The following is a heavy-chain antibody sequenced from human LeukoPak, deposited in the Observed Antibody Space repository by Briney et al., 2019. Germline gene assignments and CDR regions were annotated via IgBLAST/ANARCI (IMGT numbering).Heavy chain of an antibody. D-gene: IGHD2-15*01. V-gene: IGHV1-46*01. CDR3: ARDIFRGPRGGYYMDV. J-gene: IGHJ6*03. Sequence: ASVKVSCKASGYTFTSYYMHRVRQAPGQGLEWMGIINPSGGSTSYAQKFQGRVTMTRDMSTSTVYMELSSLRSEDTAVYYCARDIFRGPRGGYYMDVWGKGTTVTVSS. CDR2: INPSGGST. CDR1: GYTFTSYY.